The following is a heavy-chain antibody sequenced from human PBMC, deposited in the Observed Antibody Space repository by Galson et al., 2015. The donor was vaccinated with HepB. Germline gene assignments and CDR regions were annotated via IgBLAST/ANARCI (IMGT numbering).Heavy chain of an antibody. CDR1: GDSVSSNSAA. D-gene: IGHD6-19*01. Sequence: CAISGDSVSSNSAAWNWIRQSPSRGLEWLGRTYYRPKWYNDYAVSVKSRITINPDTSKNQFSLQLNSVTPEDTAVYYCTKRSSRPAVFDIWGQGTMVTVSS. CDR2: TYYRPKWYN. CDR3: TKRSSRPAVFDI. V-gene: IGHV6-1*01. J-gene: IGHJ3*02.